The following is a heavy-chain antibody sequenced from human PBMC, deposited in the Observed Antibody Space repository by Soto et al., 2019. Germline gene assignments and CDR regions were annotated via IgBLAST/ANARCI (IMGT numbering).Heavy chain of an antibody. D-gene: IGHD6-6*01. J-gene: IGHJ4*02. CDR2: ISAHNGNT. Sequence: QVHLVQSGAEVKKPGASVKVSCKGSGYTFTSYGITWVRQAPGQVLEWMGWISAHNGNTDYVQRLQGRVTVTRDTSTCPAYMELRSLRSDDTAVYYCARGRDGDYWGQGALVTVSS. V-gene: IGHV1-18*01. CDR1: GYTFTSYG. CDR3: ARGRDGDY.